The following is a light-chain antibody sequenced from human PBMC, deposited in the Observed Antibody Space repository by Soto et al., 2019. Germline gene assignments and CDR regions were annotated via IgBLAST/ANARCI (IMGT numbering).Light chain of an antibody. CDR3: QQLNSYPIT. J-gene: IGKJ5*01. CDR1: QGISSY. Sequence: IQLTQSPSSLSASVGDRVTITCRASQGISSYLAWYQQKTGKAPKFLIYAASTLQSGVPTRYSGSGSWTDFSLTLSSLQSEDFSNYYCQQLNSYPITFGQVTRLESK. CDR2: AAS. V-gene: IGKV1-9*01.